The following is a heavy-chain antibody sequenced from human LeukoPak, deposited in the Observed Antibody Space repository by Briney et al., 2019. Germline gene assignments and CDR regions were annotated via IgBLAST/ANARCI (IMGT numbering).Heavy chain of an antibody. V-gene: IGHV3-30-3*01. CDR3: ARDPTYYRSSPGFNWFDP. J-gene: IGHJ5*02. CDR1: GFTFSSYA. Sequence: AGGSLRLSCAASGFTFSSYAMHWVRQAPGKGLEWVAVISYDGSNKYYADSVKGRFTISRDNSKNTLYLQMNSLRAEDTAVYYCARDPTYYRSSPGFNWFDPWGQGTLVTVSS. D-gene: IGHD1-26*01. CDR2: ISYDGSNK.